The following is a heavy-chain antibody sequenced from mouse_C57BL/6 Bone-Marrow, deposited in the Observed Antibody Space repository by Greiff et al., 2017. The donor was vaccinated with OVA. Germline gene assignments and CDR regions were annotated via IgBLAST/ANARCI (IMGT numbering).Heavy chain of an antibody. CDR3: ARYWSYAMDY. J-gene: IGHJ4*01. CDR1: GYTFTSYG. Sequence: LQESGAELARPGASVKLSCKASGYTFTSYGISWVKQRTGQGLEWIGEIYPRSGNTYYNEKFKGKATLTADKSSSTAYMELRSLTSEDSAVYFCARYWSYAMDYWGQGTSVTVSS. D-gene: IGHD4-1*01. CDR2: IYPRSGNT. V-gene: IGHV1-81*01.